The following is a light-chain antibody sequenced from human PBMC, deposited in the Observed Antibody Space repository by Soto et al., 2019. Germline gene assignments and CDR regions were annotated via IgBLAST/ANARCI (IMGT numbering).Light chain of an antibody. CDR2: AAS. J-gene: IGKJ4*01. CDR3: QQYHNLPLT. Sequence: DIQMTQSPSSLSASVGDRVTITCQASQDITKYVNWYLQKPGKAPKLLISAASNSETVVPSRFSGSGSGTHFTFTINSLQPEDIATYYCQQYHNLPLTFGGGTKVEIK. CDR1: QDITKY. V-gene: IGKV1-33*01.